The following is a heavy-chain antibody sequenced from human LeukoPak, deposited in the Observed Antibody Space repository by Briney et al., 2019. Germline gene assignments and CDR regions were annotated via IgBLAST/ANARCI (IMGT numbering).Heavy chain of an antibody. CDR3: ARGSIYYDSSGYYSFDAFDI. V-gene: IGHV3-33*01. Sequence: PGGSLRLSCAASGFTFSSYGMHWVRQAPGKGLEWVAVIWYDGSNKYYADSEKGRFTISRDNSKNTLYLQMNSLRAEDTAVYYCARGSIYYDSSGYYSFDAFDIWGQGTMVTVSS. CDR2: IWYDGSNK. J-gene: IGHJ3*02. CDR1: GFTFSSYG. D-gene: IGHD3-22*01.